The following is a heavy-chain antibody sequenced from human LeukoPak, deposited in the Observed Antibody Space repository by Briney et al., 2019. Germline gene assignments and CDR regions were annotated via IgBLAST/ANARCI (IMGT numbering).Heavy chain of an antibody. Sequence: GASVKVSCKASGYTFTGYYMHWVRQAPGQGLEWMGWINPNSGGTNYAQKLQGRVTMTTDTSTSTAYMELRSLRSDDTAVYYCARSRGYSYGPSHYYYYYYMDVWGKGTTVTVSS. J-gene: IGHJ6*03. CDR1: GYTFTGYY. V-gene: IGHV1-2*02. D-gene: IGHD5-18*01. CDR3: ARSRGYSYGPSHYYYYYYMDV. CDR2: INPNSGGT.